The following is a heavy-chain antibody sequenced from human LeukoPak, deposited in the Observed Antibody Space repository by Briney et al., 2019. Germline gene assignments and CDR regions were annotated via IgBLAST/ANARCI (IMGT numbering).Heavy chain of an antibody. D-gene: IGHD3/OR15-3a*01. CDR2: MNPNSGNT. CDR3: ARGGGTGDAFDI. CDR1: GYTFTGYY. J-gene: IGHJ3*02. Sequence: ASVKVSCKASGYTFTGYYMHWVRQAPGQGLEWMGWMNPNSGNTGYAQKFQGRVTITRNTSISTAYMELSSLRSEDTAVYYCARGGGTGDAFDIWGQGTMVTVSS. V-gene: IGHV1-8*03.